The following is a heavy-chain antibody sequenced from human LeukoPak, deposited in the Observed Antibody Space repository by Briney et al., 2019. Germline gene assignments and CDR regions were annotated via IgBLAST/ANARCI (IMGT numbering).Heavy chain of an antibody. D-gene: IGHD6-6*01. J-gene: IGHJ4*02. CDR2: IYYSGST. CDR3: ASGGMRGATRLLFVY. V-gene: IGHV4-59*12. Sequence: SETLSLTCTVSGGSISSYYWSWIRQPPGKGLEWIGLIYYSGSTNYNPSLKSRVTISVDTSKNQFSLKLNSATAADTAVYYCASGGMRGATRLLFVYWGQGTLVTVSS. CDR1: GGSISSYY.